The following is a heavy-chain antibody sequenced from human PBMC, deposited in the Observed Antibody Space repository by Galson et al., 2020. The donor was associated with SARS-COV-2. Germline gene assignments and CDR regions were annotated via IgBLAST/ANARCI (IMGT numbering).Heavy chain of an antibody. D-gene: IGHD6-13*01. Sequence: GESLKISCAASGFTVSSNYMSWARLAQGKGLEWVSVIYSDGSTYYADSVKGRFTVSRDIYRNMIFLQMNSLRAEDTAVYYCARAGYSSSWFGDGSYSGYYYHYYTDVWGNGTTVTVSS. CDR3: ARAGYSSSWFGDGSYSGYYYHYYTDV. V-gene: IGHV3-53*01. CDR2: IYSDGST. J-gene: IGHJ6*03. CDR1: GFTVSSNY.